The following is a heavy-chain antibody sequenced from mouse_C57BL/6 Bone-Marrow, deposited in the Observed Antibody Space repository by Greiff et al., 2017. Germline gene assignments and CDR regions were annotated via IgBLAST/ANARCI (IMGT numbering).Heavy chain of an antibody. CDR3: AREVGYDYDAMDY. D-gene: IGHD2-4*01. Sequence: ESGPGLVKPSQSLSLTCSVTGYSITSGYYWNWIRQFPGNKLEWMGYISYDGSNNYNPSLKNRISITRDTSKNQFFLKLNSVTTEDTATYYCAREVGYDYDAMDYWGQGTSVTVSS. V-gene: IGHV3-6*01. CDR2: ISYDGSN. J-gene: IGHJ4*01. CDR1: GYSITSGYY.